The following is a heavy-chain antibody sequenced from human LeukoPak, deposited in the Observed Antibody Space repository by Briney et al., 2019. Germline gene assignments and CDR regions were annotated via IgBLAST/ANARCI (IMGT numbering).Heavy chain of an antibody. Sequence: PGGSLRLSCAASGSTFSSYSMNWVRQAPGKGLEWVSSISSSSSYIYYADSAKGRFTISRDKAKNSLYLQMNSLRAEDTAIYYCARAGMVATFDYWGQGTLVTVSS. CDR2: ISSSSSYI. D-gene: IGHD5-12*01. CDR3: ARAGMVATFDY. V-gene: IGHV3-21*01. J-gene: IGHJ4*02. CDR1: GSTFSSYS.